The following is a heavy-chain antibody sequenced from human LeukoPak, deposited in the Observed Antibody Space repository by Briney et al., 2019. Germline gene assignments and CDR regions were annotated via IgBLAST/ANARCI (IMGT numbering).Heavy chain of an antibody. CDR2: ISGSGGST. D-gene: IGHD6-19*01. J-gene: IGHJ4*02. CDR1: GFTFSSYA. V-gene: IGHV3-23*01. Sequence: GGSLRLSCAASGFTFSSYAMSWVRQAPGKGLEWVSAISGSGGSTHYADSVKGRFTISRDNSKNTLYLQMNSLRAEDTAVYYCAKDGVAVAGFNTHSVNFDYWGQGTLVTVSS. CDR3: AKDGVAVAGFNTHSVNFDY.